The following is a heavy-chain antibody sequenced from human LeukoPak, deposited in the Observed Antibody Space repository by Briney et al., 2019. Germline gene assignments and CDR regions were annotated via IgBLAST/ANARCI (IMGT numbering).Heavy chain of an antibody. CDR3: ARDIPHVARGVQIPLDY. CDR2: ISSSGSTI. V-gene: IGHV3-11*01. Sequence: GGSLRLSCAASGFTFSDYYMSWIRQAPGKGLEWVSYISSSGSTIYYADSVKGRFTISRDNAKNSLYPQMNSLRAEDTAVYYCARDIPHVARGVQIPLDYWGQGTLVTVSS. J-gene: IGHJ4*02. CDR1: GFTFSDYY. D-gene: IGHD3-10*01.